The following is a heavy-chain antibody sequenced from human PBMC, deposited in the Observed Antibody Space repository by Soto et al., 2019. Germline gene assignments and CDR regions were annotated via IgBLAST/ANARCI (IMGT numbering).Heavy chain of an antibody. Sequence: SETLSITCTVSGGSISSYYWSGIRQPPGKGLEWIGYIYYSGSTNYNPSPKSRVTISVDTSKNQFSLKLSSVTAADTAVYYCARDSFQYYYDSSGSIGGDAFDIWGQGTMVTVSS. CDR3: ARDSFQYYYDSSGSIGGDAFDI. V-gene: IGHV4-59*01. D-gene: IGHD3-22*01. CDR2: IYYSGST. CDR1: GGSISSYY. J-gene: IGHJ3*02.